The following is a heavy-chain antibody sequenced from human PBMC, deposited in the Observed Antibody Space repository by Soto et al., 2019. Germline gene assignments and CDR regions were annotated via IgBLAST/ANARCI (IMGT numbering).Heavy chain of an antibody. V-gene: IGHV1-2*02. D-gene: IGHD1-1*01. Sequence: XSVKVSWKTSGYHFNDYYIYWVRQAPGQGLEWVGWINPNGGGTTYSQKFRGRAIVTRDTSISTAYMELTSLKSDDTAIYYCAKGRHWTNYGVDVWGQGTTVTVSS. J-gene: IGHJ6*02. CDR1: GYHFNDYY. CDR2: INPNGGGT. CDR3: AKGRHWTNYGVDV.